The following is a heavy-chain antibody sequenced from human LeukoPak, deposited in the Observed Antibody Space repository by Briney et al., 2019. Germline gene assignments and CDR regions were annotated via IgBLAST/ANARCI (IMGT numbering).Heavy chain of an antibody. Sequence: SVNVSCKASGGSFSTFSINWVRQAPAQGLEWMGMVIPAFGTADYSQKSQGRVTFTADMSTAAAYMDLRSLRSDDTALYYCATQGIGLAGGYFDSWGQGTRVTVSS. CDR3: ATQGIGLAGGYFDS. D-gene: IGHD2-8*02. CDR2: VIPAFGTA. V-gene: IGHV1-69*06. J-gene: IGHJ4*02. CDR1: GGSFSTFS.